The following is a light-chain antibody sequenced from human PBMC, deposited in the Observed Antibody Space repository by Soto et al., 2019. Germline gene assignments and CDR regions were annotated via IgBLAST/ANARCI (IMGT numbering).Light chain of an antibody. J-gene: IGKJ5*01. CDR1: QSVSSS. V-gene: IGKV3-20*01. CDR2: DTS. CDR3: HLYDTSPPVT. Sequence: EIVVTQSPATLSVSPGERVTLSCRASQSVSSSLAWYQQRPGQAPRLLIYDTSTRAAGISARFSGSGSGTDFTPTISRLEPEDFAMYYCHLYDTSPPVTFGQGTRLEIK.